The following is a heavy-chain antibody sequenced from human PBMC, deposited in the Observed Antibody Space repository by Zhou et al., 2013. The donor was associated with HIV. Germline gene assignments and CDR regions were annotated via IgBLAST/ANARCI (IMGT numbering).Heavy chain of an antibody. D-gene: IGHD3-10*01. CDR3: VRWFGQLFYYGMGR. CDR1: DYSISSGYY. J-gene: IGHJ6*02. Sequence: QVQLQESGPGVVKTSETLSLTCGVSDYSISSGYYWGWIRQPPGRGLEWIGSIYHSGSTYYNPSLKSRVTISIDTSKNQFSLKLSSVTAADTAMYYCVRWFGQLFYYGMGRLGPRGPTGHRLL. CDR2: IYHSGST. V-gene: IGHV4-38-2*01.